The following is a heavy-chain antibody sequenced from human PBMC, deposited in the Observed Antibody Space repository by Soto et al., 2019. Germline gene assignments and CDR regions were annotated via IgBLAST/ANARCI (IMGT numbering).Heavy chain of an antibody. V-gene: IGHV1-8*01. CDR2: MNPNSGNT. Sequence: QVQLVQSGAEVKTPGASVKVSCKASGYTFATYDINWVRQAPGQGLEWMGWMNPNSGNTGYAQKFQGRLTMTRDTALSVAHMELSSLRNEDTAVYYCAGSDGYTFNWLDSWGQGTLVTVSA. CDR1: GYTFATYD. CDR3: AGSDGYTFNWLDS. D-gene: IGHD2-21*01. J-gene: IGHJ5*01.